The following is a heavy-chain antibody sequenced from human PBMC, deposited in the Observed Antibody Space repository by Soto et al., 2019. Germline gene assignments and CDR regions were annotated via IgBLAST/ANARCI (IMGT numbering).Heavy chain of an antibody. CDR2: ISYDGSNK. CDR1: GFTFSRYD. J-gene: IGHJ4*02. CDR3: AKGSYSGIYSDFDY. Sequence: LRLSCAASGFTFSRYDMHWVRQAPGKGLEWVAIISYDGSNKYYADSVKGRFTISRDNSKNTQYLQMNSLRPGDTAVYYCAKGSYSGIYSDFDYWGQGTLVTVSS. V-gene: IGHV3-30*18. D-gene: IGHD1-26*01.